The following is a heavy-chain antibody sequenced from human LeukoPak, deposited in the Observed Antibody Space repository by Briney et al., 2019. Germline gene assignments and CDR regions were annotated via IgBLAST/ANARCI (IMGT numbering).Heavy chain of an antibody. Sequence: GGSLRLSCAASGITLSSYGMLWVRQAPGKGLEWVAVISYDGSDKYYADSVRGRFTISRDNSKNTLYLQMNSLRPEDTAVYYRAKGASAAAAMTWFDPWGQGTLVTVSS. V-gene: IGHV3-30*18. CDR2: ISYDGSDK. CDR1: GITLSSYG. J-gene: IGHJ5*02. CDR3: AKGASAAAAMTWFDP. D-gene: IGHD2-2*01.